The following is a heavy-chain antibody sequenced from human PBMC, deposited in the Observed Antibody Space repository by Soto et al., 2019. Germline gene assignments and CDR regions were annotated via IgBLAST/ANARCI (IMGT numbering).Heavy chain of an antibody. CDR2: IYYSGST. Sequence: PSETLSLTCTVSGGSISSYYWSWIRQPPGKGLEWIGYIYYSGSTNYNPSLKSRVTISVDTSKNQFSLKLSSVTAADTAVYYCAREGGIAALTNYYYGMDVWGQGTTVTAP. J-gene: IGHJ6*02. V-gene: IGHV4-59*01. CDR3: AREGGIAALTNYYYGMDV. CDR1: GGSISSYY. D-gene: IGHD6-13*01.